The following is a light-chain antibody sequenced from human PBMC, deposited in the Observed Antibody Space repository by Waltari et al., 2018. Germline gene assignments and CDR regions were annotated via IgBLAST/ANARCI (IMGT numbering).Light chain of an antibody. CDR2: KDS. CDR3: QSGDFSGTAPVV. V-gene: IGLV3-25*03. CDR1: ALPKHY. Sequence: YELTQSPSVSVSPGQTARITCSGDALPKHYAHWYQQKAGQAPLLVIYKDSERPSGSVERFSGSNSGTIVTLTMTGGQAEDEADYYCQSGDFSGTAPVVFGGGTKLTVL. J-gene: IGLJ2*01.